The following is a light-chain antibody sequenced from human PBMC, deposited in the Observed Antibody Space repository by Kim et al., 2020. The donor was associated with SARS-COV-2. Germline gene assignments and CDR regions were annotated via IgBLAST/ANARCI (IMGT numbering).Light chain of an antibody. CDR2: NKN. Sequence: LGQTVRITCQGDSLREYYGAWYQQKPGQATVLFIYNKNNRPLRIPDRFSVSTTGNTASLTITGAQAEDEADYYCNSRDNSADRLGVFGGGTQLTVL. CDR1: SLREYY. J-gene: IGLJ3*02. CDR3: NSRDNSADRLGV. V-gene: IGLV3-19*01.